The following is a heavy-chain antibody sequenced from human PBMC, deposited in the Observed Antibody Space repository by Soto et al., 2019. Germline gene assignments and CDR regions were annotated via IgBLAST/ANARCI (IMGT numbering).Heavy chain of an antibody. J-gene: IGHJ2*01. CDR1: GFSFSSHS. D-gene: IGHD4-17*01. CDR3: AKRTVGWYFDL. Sequence: GGSLRLSCAASGFSFSSHSMKWVRQAPGKGLEWVSYISSSGSTIYYADAVKGRFTISRDNSKNTLYLQMNSLRAEDTAVYYCAKRTVGWYFDLWGRGTLVTVSS. CDR2: ISSSGSTI. V-gene: IGHV3-23*01.